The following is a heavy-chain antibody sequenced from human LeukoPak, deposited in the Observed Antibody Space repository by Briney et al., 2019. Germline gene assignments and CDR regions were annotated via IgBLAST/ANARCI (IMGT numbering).Heavy chain of an antibody. CDR2: XXXXGTT. J-gene: IGHJ3*02. D-gene: IGHD3-22*01. CDR3: AIGWLYDSTGYYPLGAFDI. CDR1: GFTVXXXX. Sequence: HTGGSLRLSCAASGFTVXXXXXXWVRQAPGXGLXXXXXXXXXGTTYYADSVKGRFXXSRHNSKNTLYLQMNSLRSXDTAVYYCAIGWLYDSTGYYPLGAFDIWGQGTMVTVSS. V-gene: IGHV3-53*04.